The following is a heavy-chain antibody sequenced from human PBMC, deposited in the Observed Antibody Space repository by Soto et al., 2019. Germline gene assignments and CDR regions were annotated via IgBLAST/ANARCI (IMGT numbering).Heavy chain of an antibody. V-gene: IGHV1-46*01. D-gene: IGHD2-21*02. CDR1: GYNFTSYY. J-gene: IGHJ4*02. CDR3: ARGPLVVTAIGPHAY. Sequence: ASVKGSCKASGYNFTSYYMHWVRQAPGQGLEWMGIINPSGGSTSYAQKFQGRVTMTRDTSTSTVYMELSSLRSEDKAVYYCARGPLVVTAIGPHAYWGQGTLVTVS. CDR2: INPSGGST.